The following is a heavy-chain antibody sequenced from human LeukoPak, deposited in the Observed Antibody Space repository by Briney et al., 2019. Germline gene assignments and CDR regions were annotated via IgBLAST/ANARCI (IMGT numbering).Heavy chain of an antibody. Sequence: ASVKVSCKASGYTFTSYGISWVRQAPGQGLEWMGWISAYNGNTNYAQKLQGRVTMTTDTSTSTAYMELRSLRSDDTAVYYCARVRLGTMIVVAPLDPWGQGTLVTVSS. V-gene: IGHV1-18*01. CDR3: ARVRLGTMIVVAPLDP. J-gene: IGHJ5*02. D-gene: IGHD3-22*01. CDR1: GYTFTSYG. CDR2: ISAYNGNT.